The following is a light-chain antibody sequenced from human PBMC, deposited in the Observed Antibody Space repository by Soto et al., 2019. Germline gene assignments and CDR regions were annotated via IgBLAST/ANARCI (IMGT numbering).Light chain of an antibody. J-gene: IGKJ4*01. V-gene: IGKV1-17*01. CDR2: GTS. CDR3: LQHNVYPLT. Sequence: DIEMTQSPSSLSASVGDRVTITCWASQGIRNDLDWYQHKPGKAPKRLIYGTSNLQSGVPSRFSGSGSGTEFTLTISSLQSEHFATYYCLQHNVYPLTFGGGTKLEIK. CDR1: QGIRND.